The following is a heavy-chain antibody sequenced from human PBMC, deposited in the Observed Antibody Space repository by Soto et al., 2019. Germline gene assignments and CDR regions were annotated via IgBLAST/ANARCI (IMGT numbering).Heavy chain of an antibody. CDR3: AKDSPNYYDSSGYGAFDI. CDR2: ISGSGGST. CDR1: GFTFSSYA. V-gene: IGHV3-23*01. Sequence: GGSLRLSCAASGFTFSSYAMSWVRQAPGKGLEWVSAISGSGGSTYYADSVKGRFTISRDNSKNTLYLQMNSLRAEDTAVYYCAKDSPNYYDSSGYGAFDIWGQGTMVTVSS. J-gene: IGHJ3*02. D-gene: IGHD3-22*01.